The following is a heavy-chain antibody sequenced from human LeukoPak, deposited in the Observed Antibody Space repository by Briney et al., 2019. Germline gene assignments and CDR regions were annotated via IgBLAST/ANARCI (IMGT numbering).Heavy chain of an antibody. D-gene: IGHD4-17*01. V-gene: IGHV1-2*02. CDR3: RTDRYGDYGDYIDY. J-gene: IGHJ4*02. CDR2: INPNSGGT. Sequence: ASVKVSCKASGYTFTGYYMHWVRQAPGQGLEWMGWINPNSGGTNYAQKFQGRVTMTRDTSIRTAYMELSRLRSDDTAVYYCRTDRYGDYGDYIDYWGQGTLVTVSS. CDR1: GYTFTGYY.